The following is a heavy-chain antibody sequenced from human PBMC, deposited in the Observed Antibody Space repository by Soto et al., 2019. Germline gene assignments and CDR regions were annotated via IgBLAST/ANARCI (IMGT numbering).Heavy chain of an antibody. D-gene: IGHD3-22*01. CDR3: ARASQDYDSSGYQPLDY. J-gene: IGHJ4*02. Sequence: PSETLSLTCTVSGGSISSGGYYWSWIRQHPGKGLEWIGYIYYSGSTYYNPSLKSRVTISVDTSKNQFSLKLSSVTAADTAVYYCARASQDYDSSGYQPLDYWGQGTLVTVSS. CDR1: GGSISSGGYY. V-gene: IGHV4-31*02. CDR2: IYYSGST.